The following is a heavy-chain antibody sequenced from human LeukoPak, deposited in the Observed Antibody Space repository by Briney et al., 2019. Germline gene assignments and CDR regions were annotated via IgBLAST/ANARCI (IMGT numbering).Heavy chain of an antibody. CDR1: GGSISSGGYY. D-gene: IGHD3-3*01. Sequence: SETLSLTCTVSGGSISSGGYYWSWIRQPPGKGLEWIGYIYHSGSTYYNPSLKSRVTISVDRSKNQFSLKLSSVTAADTAVYYCARDLDWSGYYNYFDYWGQGTLVTVSS. V-gene: IGHV4-30-2*01. CDR3: ARDLDWSGYYNYFDY. CDR2: IYHSGST. J-gene: IGHJ4*02.